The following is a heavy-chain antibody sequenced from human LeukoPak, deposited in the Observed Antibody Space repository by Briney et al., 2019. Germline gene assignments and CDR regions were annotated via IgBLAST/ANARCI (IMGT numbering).Heavy chain of an antibody. CDR2: IYHSGST. CDR1: GDSISSSNW. D-gene: IGHD3-3*01. Sequence: SGTLSLTCAVSGDSISSSNWWSWVRQPPGKGLEWIGEIYHSGSTNYNPSLKSRVTISVDKSKNQFSLKLSSVTAADTAVYYCARGPTSITIFGVVIHDEAFDYWGQGTLVTVSS. CDR3: ARGPTSITIFGVVIHDEAFDY. V-gene: IGHV4-4*02. J-gene: IGHJ4*02.